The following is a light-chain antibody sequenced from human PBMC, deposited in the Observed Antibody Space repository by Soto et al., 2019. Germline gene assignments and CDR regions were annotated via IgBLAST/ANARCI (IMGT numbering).Light chain of an antibody. CDR1: SRDVGGYNY. V-gene: IGLV2-14*01. CDR2: EVS. CDR3: HSYTTTGSLGV. J-gene: IGLJ3*02. Sequence: HSALTQPASVSGSLGQSITISCTGTSRDVGGYNYVSWYQHHPGKGPKVLIYEVSYRPSGVSDRFSGSKSGNTASLTISGLQPEDEAHYYCHSYTTTGSLGVFGGGTKLTVL.